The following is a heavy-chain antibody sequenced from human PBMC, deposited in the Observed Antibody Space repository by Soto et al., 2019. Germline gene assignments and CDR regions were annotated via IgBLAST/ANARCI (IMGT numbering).Heavy chain of an antibody. J-gene: IGHJ3*02. CDR3: ARVRMAGDFDI. CDR2: INSDGSST. D-gene: IGHD6-19*01. Sequence: EVQLVESGGGLVQPGGSLRLSCAASGFTFSSYLMHWVRQAPGKGLVWVSRINSDGSSTTYADSVKGRFTISRDSVTNTLYLQMNSLRAEDTAVYYCARVRMAGDFDIWGQGTNVTVSS. CDR1: GFTFSSYL. V-gene: IGHV3-74*01.